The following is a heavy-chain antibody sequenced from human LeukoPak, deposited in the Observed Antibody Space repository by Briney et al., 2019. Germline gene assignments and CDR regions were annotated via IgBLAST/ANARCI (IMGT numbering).Heavy chain of an antibody. CDR3: AKSSGRSATSKYYFDY. J-gene: IGHJ4*02. Sequence: GGSLRLSCAASGFTFSSYAMSWVRQAPGKGPEWVSAISGSGGSTYYADSVKGRFTISRDNSKNTLYLQMNSLRAEDTAVYYCAKSSGRSATSKYYFDYWGQGTLVTVSS. CDR1: GFTFSSYA. D-gene: IGHD6-19*01. CDR2: ISGSGGST. V-gene: IGHV3-23*01.